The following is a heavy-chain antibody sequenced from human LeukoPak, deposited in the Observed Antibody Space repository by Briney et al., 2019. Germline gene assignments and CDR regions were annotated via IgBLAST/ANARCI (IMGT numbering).Heavy chain of an antibody. CDR3: ARENYYDSSGNDAFDV. J-gene: IGHJ3*01. CDR1: GFTFNTYW. D-gene: IGHD3-22*01. CDR2: IKQDGSEK. Sequence: GSLRLSCTVSGFTFNTYWMTLVRQAPGKGPEWVANIKQDGSEKYYVDSVKGRFTITRDNAKKALYLEMNSLRVEDTALYYCARENYYDSSGNDAFDVWGQGTMVTVSS. V-gene: IGHV3-7*04.